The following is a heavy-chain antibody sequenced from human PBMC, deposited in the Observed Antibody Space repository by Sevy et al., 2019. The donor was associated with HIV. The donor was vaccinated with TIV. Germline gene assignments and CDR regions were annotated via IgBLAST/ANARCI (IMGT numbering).Heavy chain of an antibody. CDR3: AGGQELAESDY. D-gene: IGHD3-10*01. Sequence: GGSLRLSCAASGFTFSSYWMSWVRQAPGKGLEWLANIKQDGSEKYYVDSVKGRFTISRDNAKNSLYLQMNSLRAEDTAVYYCAGGQELAESDYWGQGTLVTVSS. V-gene: IGHV3-7*01. CDR1: GFTFSSYW. J-gene: IGHJ4*02. CDR2: IKQDGSEK.